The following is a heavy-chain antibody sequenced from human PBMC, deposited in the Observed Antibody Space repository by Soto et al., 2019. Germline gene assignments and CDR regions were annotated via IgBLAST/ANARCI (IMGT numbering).Heavy chain of an antibody. CDR3: AGGGTGGGYFAL. D-gene: IGHD3-16*01. V-gene: IGHV4-30-2*01. J-gene: IGHJ2*01. Sequence: QLQLQESGSGLVKTSQTLSLTCAVSGGCISSGGYAWSSIRQPPGKVLEWIGYVYESGRTSYTPSLMGRDSMSVDGSKNQFSVKLGSVSAAQTAGYYGAGGGTGGGYFALWGRGTLVPVSS. CDR1: GGCISSGGYA. CDR2: VYESGRT.